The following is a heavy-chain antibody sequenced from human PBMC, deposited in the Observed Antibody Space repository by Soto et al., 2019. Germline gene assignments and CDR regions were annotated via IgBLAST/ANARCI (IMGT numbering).Heavy chain of an antibody. CDR1: GFTFRSYV. J-gene: IGHJ1*01. CDR2: TSYDGTNK. CDR3: ARWGTTGGLDV. V-gene: IGHV3-33*05. Sequence: QVQLVESGGGVVQPGSSLRVSCVGSGFTFRSYVIHWVRQAPGKGLEWVALTSYDGTNKYYDDSVRGSFTISRDNSRNTVDLQMDSLRLEDTALYYCARWGTTGGLDVWGQGTLVSVS. D-gene: IGHD3-16*01.